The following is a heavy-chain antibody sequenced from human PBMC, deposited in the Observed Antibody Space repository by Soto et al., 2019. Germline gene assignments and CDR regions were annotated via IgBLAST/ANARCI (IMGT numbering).Heavy chain of an antibody. V-gene: IGHV4-34*01. CDR1: GGSFSRYF. CDR2: INHSGRT. J-gene: IGHJ6*02. Sequence: SETLSLTCAVYGGSFSRYFWNWIRQPPGKGLEWIGEINHSGRTNYNPSLKSRVTISVDTSKNQFSLKLSSVTAADTAVYYCARGLSVTNTFYYYAMDVWGQGTTVTVSS. CDR3: ARGLSVTNTFYYYAMDV. D-gene: IGHD2-8*01.